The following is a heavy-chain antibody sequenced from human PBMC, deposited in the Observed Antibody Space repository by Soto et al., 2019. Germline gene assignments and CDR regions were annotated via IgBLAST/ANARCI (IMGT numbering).Heavy chain of an antibody. J-gene: IGHJ6*02. CDR1: GFTVSTYH. CDR3: ARGYDFWSGYYYPYGMDV. D-gene: IGHD3-3*01. V-gene: IGHV3-66*01. Sequence: PGGSLRLSCAASGFTVSTYHMSWVRQAPGKGLEWVSVIYSAGSADFADSVKVRFTISRDNSKNTLYLQMNSLRAEDTAVYYCARGYDFWSGYYYPYGMDVWGQGTTVTVSS. CDR2: IYSAGSA.